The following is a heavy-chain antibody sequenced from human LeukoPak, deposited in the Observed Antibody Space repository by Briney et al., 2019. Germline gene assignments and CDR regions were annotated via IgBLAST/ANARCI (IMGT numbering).Heavy chain of an antibody. CDR2: ISSSSSYI. D-gene: IGHD3-16*02. CDR3: ARDSKGHPLSWDYVWGSYRYTGAFDI. J-gene: IGHJ3*02. CDR1: GFTFSSYS. Sequence: TGGSLRLSCAASGFTFSSYSMNWVRQAPGKGLEWVSSISSSSSYIYYADSVKGRFTISRDNAKNSLYLQMNSLRAEDTAVYYCARDSKGHPLSWDYVWGSYRYTGAFDIWGQGTMVTVSS. V-gene: IGHV3-21*01.